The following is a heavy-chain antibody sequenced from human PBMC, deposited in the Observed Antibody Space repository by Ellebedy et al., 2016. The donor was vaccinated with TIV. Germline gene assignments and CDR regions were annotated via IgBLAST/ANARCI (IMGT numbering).Heavy chain of an antibody. V-gene: IGHV3-30-3*01. CDR3: ARRDFWSGRNYYYYGMDV. J-gene: IGHJ6*02. CDR1: GFTFSSYA. D-gene: IGHD3-3*01. Sequence: GGSLRLSXAASGFTFSSYAMHWVRQAPGKGLEWVAVISYDGSNKYYADSVKGRFTISRDNSKNTLYLQMNSLRAEDTAVYYCARRDFWSGRNYYYYGMDVWGQGTTVTVSS. CDR2: ISYDGSNK.